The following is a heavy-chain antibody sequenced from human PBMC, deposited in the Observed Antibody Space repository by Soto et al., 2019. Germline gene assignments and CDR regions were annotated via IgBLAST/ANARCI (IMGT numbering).Heavy chain of an antibody. CDR1: GFTFSSYG. J-gene: IGHJ4*02. CDR2: ISYDGSNK. V-gene: IGHV3-30*18. CDR3: AKIRSEQQLVGYFDY. D-gene: IGHD6-13*01. Sequence: QVQLVESGGGVVQPGRSLRLSCAASGFTFSSYGMHWVRQAPGKGLEWVAVISYDGSNKYYADSVKGRFTISRDNSKNTLYLQMNSLRAEDTAVYYCAKIRSEQQLVGYFDYWGQGTLVTVSS.